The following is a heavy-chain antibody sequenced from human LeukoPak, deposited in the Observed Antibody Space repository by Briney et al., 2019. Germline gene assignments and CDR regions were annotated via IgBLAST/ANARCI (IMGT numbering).Heavy chain of an antibody. J-gene: IGHJ4*02. Sequence: PSETLSLTCAVYGGSFSGYYWSWIRQPPGKGLEWIGEINHSGSTNYNPSLKSRVTISVDTSKNQFSLKLSSVTAADTAVYYCARGQLGITFDYWGQGTLVTVSS. V-gene: IGHV4-34*01. CDR3: ARGQLGITFDY. CDR2: INHSGST. CDR1: GGSFSGYY. D-gene: IGHD7-27*01.